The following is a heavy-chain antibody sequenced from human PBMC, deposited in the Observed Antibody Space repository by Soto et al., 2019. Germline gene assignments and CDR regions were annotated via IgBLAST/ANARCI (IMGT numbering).Heavy chain of an antibody. CDR1: GGTFSSYA. CDR3: ARSQGSSTSLEIYYYYHYGMDV. J-gene: IGHJ6*02. Sequence: QVQLVQSGAEVKKPGSSVKVSCKASGGTFSSYAISWVRQAPGQGLEWMGGIIPISDTTNYAQKFQGRVTITADESTSTAYMELSSLRSEVTAVYYCARSQGSSTSLEIYYYYHYGMDVWGQGTTITVSS. CDR2: IIPISDTT. V-gene: IGHV1-69*01. D-gene: IGHD2-2*01.